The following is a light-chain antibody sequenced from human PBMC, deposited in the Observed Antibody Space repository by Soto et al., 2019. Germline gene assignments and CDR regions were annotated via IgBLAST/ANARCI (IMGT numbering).Light chain of an antibody. Sequence: EIVMTQSPATLSVSPEERATLSCRASQSVSSNLAWYQQKPGQAPRHLIYGASTRATGIPARFSGSGSGTEFTLTISSLQSEDFAVYYCQRYNNWPRTFGQGTKVEIK. J-gene: IGKJ1*01. CDR3: QRYNNWPRT. V-gene: IGKV3-15*01. CDR2: GAS. CDR1: QSVSSN.